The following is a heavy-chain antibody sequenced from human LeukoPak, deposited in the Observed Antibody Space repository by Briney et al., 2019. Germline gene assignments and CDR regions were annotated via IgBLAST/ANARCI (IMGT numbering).Heavy chain of an antibody. CDR1: GGSISSGGYS. CDR2: IYHSGST. J-gene: IGHJ3*02. Sequence: SETLSLTCAVSGGSISSGGYSWSWIRQPPGKGLEWIGYIYHSGSTYYNPSIKSRVTISVDRSKNQFSLKLRSVTAADTAVYYCARSESYGDYKDAFDIWGQGTMVTVSS. CDR3: ARSESYGDYKDAFDI. V-gene: IGHV4-30-2*01. D-gene: IGHD4-17*01.